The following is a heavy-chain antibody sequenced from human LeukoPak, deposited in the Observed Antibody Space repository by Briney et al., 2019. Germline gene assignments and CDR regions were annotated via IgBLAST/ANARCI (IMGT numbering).Heavy chain of an antibody. CDR2: INSDGRST. CDR3: ARPRNDILSGFHYYYGLDV. CDR1: GFTFSDYY. D-gene: IGHD3-9*01. V-gene: IGHV3-74*01. J-gene: IGHJ6*02. Sequence: GGSLRLSCAASGFTFSDYYMSWIRQAPGKGLEWVSRINSDGRSTSYADSVKGRFTISRDNAKNTLYLQMNSLRAEDTAVYYCARPRNDILSGFHYYYGLDVWGQGTTVTVS.